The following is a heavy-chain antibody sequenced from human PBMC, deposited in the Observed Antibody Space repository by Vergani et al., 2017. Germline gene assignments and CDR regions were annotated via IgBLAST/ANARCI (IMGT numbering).Heavy chain of an antibody. Sequence: QVQLVQSGAEEKKPGASVKVSCKASGYTFTGYYMHWVRQAPGQGLEWMGWINPNSGGTNYAQKFQGWVTMTRDTSISTAYMELSRLRSDDTAVYYCARGVAARPLGYYYYYMDVWGKGTTVTVSS. J-gene: IGHJ6*03. D-gene: IGHD6-6*01. V-gene: IGHV1-2*04. CDR1: GYTFTGYY. CDR3: ARGVAARPLGYYYYYMDV. CDR2: INPNSGGT.